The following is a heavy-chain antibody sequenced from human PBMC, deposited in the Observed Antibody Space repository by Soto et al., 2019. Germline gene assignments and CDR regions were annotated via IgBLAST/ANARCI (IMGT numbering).Heavy chain of an antibody. CDR3: ARDRSDDKVWERYPLGHGAFEI. CDR1: GYTITSYY. Sequence: ASVKVSCKASGYTITSYYLHWVGQAPGQGLEWMGIINPSGGSTGYAQKFQGRVTLTREMYTSTVYMELSSLRSDDTAVYYCARDRSDDKVWERYPLGHGAFEIWGQGTLVIVS. D-gene: IGHD1-26*01. V-gene: IGHV1-46*01. CDR2: INPSGGST. J-gene: IGHJ3*02.